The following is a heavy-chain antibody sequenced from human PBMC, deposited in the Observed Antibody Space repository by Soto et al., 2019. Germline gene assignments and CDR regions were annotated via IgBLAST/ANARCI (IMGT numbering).Heavy chain of an antibody. CDR1: GGTFSSYT. D-gene: IGHD3-16*01. J-gene: IGHJ4*02. CDR2: IIPILGIA. Sequence: QVQLVQSGAEVKKPGSSVKVSCKACGGTFSSYTISWVRQAPGQGLEWMGRIIPILGIANYAQEFQGRVTITADKSTSTAYMELSSLRSEDTAVYYCAGGDGYNEFDYWGQGTLVTVSS. CDR3: AGGDGYNEFDY. V-gene: IGHV1-69*02.